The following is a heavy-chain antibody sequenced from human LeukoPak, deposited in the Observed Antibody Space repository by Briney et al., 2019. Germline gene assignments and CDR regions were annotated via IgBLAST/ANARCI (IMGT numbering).Heavy chain of an antibody. D-gene: IGHD3-3*01. CDR3: ARALTYDFWSGYYG. CDR2: INPNSGGT. Sequence: ASVKVSCKASGYTFTGYYMHWVRQAPGQGLEWMGWINPNSGGTNYAQKLQGRVTMTTDTSTSTAYMELRSLRSDDTAVYYCARALTYDFWSGYYGWGQGTLVTVSS. J-gene: IGHJ4*02. CDR1: GYTFTGYY. V-gene: IGHV1-2*02.